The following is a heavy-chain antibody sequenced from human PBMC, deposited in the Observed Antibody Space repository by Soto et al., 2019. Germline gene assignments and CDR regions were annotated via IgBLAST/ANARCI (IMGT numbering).Heavy chain of an antibody. V-gene: IGHV2-26*01. CDR3: TRKLRGGTFDV. CDR2: IFANDEK. D-gene: IGHD3-16*01. CDR1: GFSLNDAKMG. Sequence: GPTLVNPTETLTLTCTVSGFSLNDAKMGVSWIRQPPGKALEWLAHIFANDEKSYTASLKSRLTISKDTSKSQVVLTVTNMDPVDTATYYCTRKLRGGTFDVWSQGTSVTVSS. J-gene: IGHJ3*01.